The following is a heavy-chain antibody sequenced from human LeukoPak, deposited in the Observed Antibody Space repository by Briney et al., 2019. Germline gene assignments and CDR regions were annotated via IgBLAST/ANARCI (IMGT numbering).Heavy chain of an antibody. CDR3: TRGAGWLIDY. J-gene: IGHJ4*02. CDR1: DDSISDYY. D-gene: IGHD3-16*01. V-gene: IGHV4-59*01. CDR2: FHNSGTS. Sequence: KTSRTLSLTCTVSDDSISDYYRGWIRQPPGKGLEWIGYFHNSGTSTYNPSLKSRVTISADTSKNQFSLKLNSLTTADTAVYYCTRGAGWLIDYWGQGILVTVSS.